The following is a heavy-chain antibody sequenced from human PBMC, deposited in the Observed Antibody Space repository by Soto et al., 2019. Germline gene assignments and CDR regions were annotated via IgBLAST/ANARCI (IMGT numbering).Heavy chain of an antibody. CDR3: ARVEITGTTGVWYFDL. J-gene: IGHJ2*01. D-gene: IGHD1-7*01. Sequence: QVQLQESGPGLVKPSQTLSLTCTVSGGSISSGGYYWSWIRQHPGKGLEWIGYIYYSGSTYYNPSLKSRVTISVDTSKNQFSLKLSSVTAADTAVYYCARVEITGTTGVWYFDLWGRGALVTVSS. V-gene: IGHV4-31*03. CDR2: IYYSGST. CDR1: GGSISSGGYY.